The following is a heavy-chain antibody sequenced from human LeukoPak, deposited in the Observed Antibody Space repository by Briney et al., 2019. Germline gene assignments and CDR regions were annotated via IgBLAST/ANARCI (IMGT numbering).Heavy chain of an antibody. J-gene: IGHJ4*02. CDR3: VKDGYNPFDY. D-gene: IGHD1-1*01. CDR1: GFTFSSYW. Sequence: GGSLRLSCAASGFTFSSYWMHWVRQAPGKGLEYVSAISSNGGSTYYADSVKGRFTISRDNSKNTLYLQMSSLRAEDTAVYYCVKDGYNPFDYWGQGTLVTVSS. V-gene: IGHV3-64D*09. CDR2: ISSNGGST.